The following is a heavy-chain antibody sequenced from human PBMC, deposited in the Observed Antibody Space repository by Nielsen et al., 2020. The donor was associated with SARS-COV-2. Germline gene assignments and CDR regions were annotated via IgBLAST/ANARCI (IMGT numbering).Heavy chain of an antibody. CDR2: ISYDGSNK. CDR1: GFTFSSYG. D-gene: IGHD4-17*01. CDR3: AEDYGDYEDYYYGMDV. Sequence: GESLKISCAASGFTFSSYGMHWVRQAPGKGLEWVAVISYDGSNKYYADSVKGRFTISRDNSKNTLYLQMNSLRAEDTAVYYCAEDYGDYEDYYYGMDVWGQGTTVTVSS. V-gene: IGHV3-30*18. J-gene: IGHJ6*02.